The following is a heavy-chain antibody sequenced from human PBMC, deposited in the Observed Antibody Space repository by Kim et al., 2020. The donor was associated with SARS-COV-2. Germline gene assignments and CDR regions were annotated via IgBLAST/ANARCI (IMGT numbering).Heavy chain of an antibody. J-gene: IGHJ6*02. CDR1: GFTFSDYY. CDR3: ARDLGCGGDCYKAYYYYYGMDV. CDR2: ISSSSSYT. V-gene: IGHV3-11*06. Sequence: GGSLRLSCAASGFTFSDYYMSWIRQAPGKGLEWVSYISSSSSYTNYADSVKGRFTISRDNAKNSLYLQMNSLRAEDTAVYYCARDLGCGGDCYKAYYYYYGMDVWGQGTTVTVSS. D-gene: IGHD2-21*02.